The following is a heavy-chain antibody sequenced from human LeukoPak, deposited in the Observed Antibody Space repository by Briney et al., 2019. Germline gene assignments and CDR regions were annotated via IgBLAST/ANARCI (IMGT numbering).Heavy chain of an antibody. CDR3: ARERGYCSSTSCSTGYYYYYMDV. CDR1: GGSISRGDYY. Sequence: SETLSLTCTVSGGSISRGDYYWSWIRQPPGKGLEWIGYIYYSGSTDYNPSLKSRVTISVDTSKNQFSLKLSSVTAADTAVFYCARERGYCSSTSCSTGYYYYYMDVWGKGTTVTVSS. CDR2: IYYSGST. V-gene: IGHV4-30-4*01. J-gene: IGHJ6*03. D-gene: IGHD2-2*01.